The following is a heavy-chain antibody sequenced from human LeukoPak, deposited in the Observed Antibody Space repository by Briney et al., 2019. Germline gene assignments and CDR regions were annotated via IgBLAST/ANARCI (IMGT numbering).Heavy chain of an antibody. V-gene: IGHV1-2*02. CDR2: INPNSGGT. J-gene: IGHJ5*02. D-gene: IGHD6-19*01. Sequence: ASVKVSCKASGYPFTGYYMHWVRQAPGQGLEWMGWINPNSGGTNYAQKFQGRVTMTRNTSISTAYMELSSLRSEDTAVYYCARGREVGLVLSWGQGTLVTASS. CDR1: GYPFTGYY. CDR3: ARGREVGLVLS.